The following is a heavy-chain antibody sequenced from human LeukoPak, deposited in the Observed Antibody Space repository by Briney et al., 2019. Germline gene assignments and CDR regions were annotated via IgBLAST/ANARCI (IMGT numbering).Heavy chain of an antibody. D-gene: IGHD3-3*01. CDR1: GGSISSYY. CDR3: ARAIGGPYWYFDL. Sequence: PSETLSLTCTVSGGSISSYYWSWIRQPPGKGLEWIGYIYTSGSTNYNPSLKRRVTISVDTSKNQFSLKMSSVTAADTAVYYCARAIGGPYWYFDLWGRGTLVTVSS. V-gene: IGHV4-4*09. J-gene: IGHJ2*01. CDR2: IYTSGST.